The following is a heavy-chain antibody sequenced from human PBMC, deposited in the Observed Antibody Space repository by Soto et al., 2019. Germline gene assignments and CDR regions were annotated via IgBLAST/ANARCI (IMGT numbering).Heavy chain of an antibody. CDR2: ISWNSGSI. CDR1: GFTFDDYA. CDR3: AKDPGIAVAGTGYYFDY. V-gene: IGHV3-9*01. J-gene: IGHJ4*02. Sequence: PGGSLRLSCAASGFTFDDYAMHWVRQAPGKGLEWVSGISWNSGSIGYADSVKGRFTISRDNAKNSLYLQMNSLRAEDTALYYCAKDPGIAVAGTGYYFDYWGQGTLVTVSS. D-gene: IGHD6-19*01.